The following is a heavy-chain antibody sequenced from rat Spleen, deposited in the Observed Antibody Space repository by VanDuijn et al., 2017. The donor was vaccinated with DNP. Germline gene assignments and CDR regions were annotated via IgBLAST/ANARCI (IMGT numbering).Heavy chain of an antibody. J-gene: IGHJ4*01. Sequence: EVKLVESGGGLVQPGRSLKLSCAASGFTFRDYAMAWVRQSPKKGLEWVATIVSDGSSTYYRDSVKGRFTISRENAKSTLYLQMDSLRSEDTATYYCARHDYYSSPYYAMDAWGQGTSVTVSS. CDR3: ARHDYYSSPYYAMDA. CDR1: GFTFRDYA. D-gene: IGHD1-2*01. V-gene: IGHV5-7*01. CDR2: IVSDGSST.